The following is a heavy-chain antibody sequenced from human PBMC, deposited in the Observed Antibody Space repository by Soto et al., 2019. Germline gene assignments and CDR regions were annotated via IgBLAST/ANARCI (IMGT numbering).Heavy chain of an antibody. V-gene: IGHV4-61*01. Sequence: QVQLQESGPGLVKPSETLSLTCTVSGGSVSSGSYYWSWIRQPPGKGLEWIGYIYYSGSTNYNPSLKSRVTISVDTSKIQFSLKLSSVTAADTAVYYCARDRAAWYSGSYHYYFDYWGQGTLVTVSS. CDR3: ARDRAAWYSGSYHYYFDY. CDR1: GGSVSSGSYY. J-gene: IGHJ4*02. CDR2: IYYSGST. D-gene: IGHD1-26*01.